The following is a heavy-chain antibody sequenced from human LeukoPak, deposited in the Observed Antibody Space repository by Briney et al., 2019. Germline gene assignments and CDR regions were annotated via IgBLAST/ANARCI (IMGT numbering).Heavy chain of an antibody. J-gene: IGHJ4*02. CDR3: VRRDSGWYPGYFDY. D-gene: IGHD6-19*01. Sequence: GDSLKISCKGSGYFFPTYWIGWVRQMPGKGLELMGIIYPGDSDTRYSPSFQGQVTISADKSISTAYLQWSSLKASDTAMYYCVRRDSGWYPGYFDYWGQGTLVTVSS. V-gene: IGHV5-51*01. CDR2: IYPGDSDT. CDR1: GYFFPTYW.